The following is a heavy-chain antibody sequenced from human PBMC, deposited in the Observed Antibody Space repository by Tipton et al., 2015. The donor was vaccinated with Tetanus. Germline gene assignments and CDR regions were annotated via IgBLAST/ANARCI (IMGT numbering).Heavy chain of an antibody. CDR3: AKAIWFGELFRGADY. D-gene: IGHD3-10*01. J-gene: IGHJ4*02. CDR1: GFTFSSYG. Sequence: QVQLVQSGGGVVQPGRSLRLSCAASGFTFSSYGMHWVRQAPGKGLEWVAVISYDGSNKYYADSVKGRFTISRDNSKNTLYLQMNSLRAEDTAVYYCAKAIWFGELFRGADYWGQGTLVTVSS. V-gene: IGHV3-30*18. CDR2: ISYDGSNK.